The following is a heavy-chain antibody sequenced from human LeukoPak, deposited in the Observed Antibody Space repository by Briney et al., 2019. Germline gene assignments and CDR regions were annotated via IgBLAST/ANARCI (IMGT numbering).Heavy chain of an antibody. Sequence: GGSLRLSCAASGFTFDDYTMHWVRQAPGKGLEWVSLISWDGGSTYYADSVKGRFTISRDNSKNSLYLQMNSLRTEDTALYYCAKEEATIFDYWGQGTLVTVSS. CDR1: GFTFDDYT. D-gene: IGHD5-12*01. V-gene: IGHV3-43*01. CDR2: ISWDGGST. J-gene: IGHJ4*02. CDR3: AKEEATIFDY.